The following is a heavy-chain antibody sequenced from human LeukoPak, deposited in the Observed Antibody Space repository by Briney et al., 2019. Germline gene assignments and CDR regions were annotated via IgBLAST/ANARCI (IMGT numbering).Heavy chain of an antibody. V-gene: IGHV4-39*01. CDR3: ARAPYYYDSSGYYYGLVAFDI. J-gene: IGHJ3*02. CDR2: IYYSGST. CDR1: GGSISSSSYY. Sequence: PSETLSLTCTVSGGSISSSSYYWGWIRQPPGKGLEWIGSIYYSGSTYYNPSLKSRVTISVNTSKNQFSLKLSSVTAADTAVYYCARAPYYYDSSGYYYGLVAFDIWGQVTMVTVSS. D-gene: IGHD3-22*01.